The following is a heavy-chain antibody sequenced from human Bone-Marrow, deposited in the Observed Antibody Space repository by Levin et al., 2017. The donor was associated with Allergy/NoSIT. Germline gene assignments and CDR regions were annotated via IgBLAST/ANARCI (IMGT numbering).Heavy chain of an antibody. V-gene: IGHV3-43*01. CDR2: ISWDGGST. Sequence: GGSLRLSCAASGFTFDDCSMHWVRQAPGKGLEWVSLISWDGGSTDYGDSVKGRFTISRDNSKNALYLQMNSLRTEDTALYYCAKENVEMASHPIDYWGQGTLVTVSS. CDR3: AKENVEMASHPIDY. CDR1: GFTFDDCS. D-gene: IGHD5-24*01. J-gene: IGHJ4*02.